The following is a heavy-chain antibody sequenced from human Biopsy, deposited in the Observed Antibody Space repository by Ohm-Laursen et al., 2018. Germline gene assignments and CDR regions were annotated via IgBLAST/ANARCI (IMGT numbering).Heavy chain of an antibody. J-gene: IGHJ6*02. CDR2: IHHSGST. D-gene: IGHD2-15*01. Sequence: SETLSLTCTVSGVSITAYYWSWIRQPPGKGLECIGNIHHSGSTNYNPSLKSRLTIPVDTSKNQFSLKLSSVTAADTAVYHCARMDCSGGSCHYYSYGMDVWGQGTTVTVSS. V-gene: IGHV4-4*09. CDR3: ARMDCSGGSCHYYSYGMDV. CDR1: GVSITAYY.